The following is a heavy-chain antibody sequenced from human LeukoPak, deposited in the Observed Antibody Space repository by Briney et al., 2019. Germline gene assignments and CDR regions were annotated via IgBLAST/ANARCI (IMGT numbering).Heavy chain of an antibody. CDR3: ARFILYHGAYDI. J-gene: IGHJ3*02. Sequence: GGSLRLSCATYGFTFSNYWMTWVRQAPGKGVEWVASIRDDGSAKFYVDSVKGRFSISRDNAKNSLYLQLNSLRAEDTAVYYCARFILYHGAYDIWGQGTMVTVSS. V-gene: IGHV3-7*01. CDR2: IRDDGSAK. CDR1: GFTFSNYW. D-gene: IGHD2-8*01.